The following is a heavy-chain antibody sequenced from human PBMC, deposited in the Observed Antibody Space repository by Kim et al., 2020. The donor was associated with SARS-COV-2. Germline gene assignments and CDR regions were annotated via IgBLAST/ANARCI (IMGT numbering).Heavy chain of an antibody. CDR1: GGTFSSYA. V-gene: IGHV1-69*13. D-gene: IGHD3-22*01. Sequence: SVKVSCKASGGTFSSYAISWVRQAPGQGLEWMGGIIPIFGTANYAQKFQGRVTITADESTSTAYMELSSLRSEDTAVYYCARVWDYYDSSGYLGMDVWGQGTTVTVSS. J-gene: IGHJ6*02. CDR3: ARVWDYYDSSGYLGMDV. CDR2: IIPIFGTA.